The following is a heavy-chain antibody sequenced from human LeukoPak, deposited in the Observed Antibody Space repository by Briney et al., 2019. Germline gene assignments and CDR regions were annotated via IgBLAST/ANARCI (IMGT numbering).Heavy chain of an antibody. Sequence: VAPVKVSCKASGYTFTGYYMHWVRQAPGQGLEWMGWINPNSGGTNYAQKLQGRVTMTTDTSTSTAYMELRSLRSDDTAVYYCARDPVEGYCSSTSCPYYYYMDVWGKGTTVTVSS. D-gene: IGHD2-2*01. CDR3: ARDPVEGYCSSTSCPYYYYMDV. CDR2: INPNSGGT. J-gene: IGHJ6*03. V-gene: IGHV1-2*02. CDR1: GYTFTGYY.